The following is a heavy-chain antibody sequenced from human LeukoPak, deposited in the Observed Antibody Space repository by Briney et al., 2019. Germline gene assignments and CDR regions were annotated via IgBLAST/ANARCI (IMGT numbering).Heavy chain of an antibody. J-gene: IGHJ3*02. D-gene: IGHD6-19*01. Sequence: GGSLRLSCAASGFTFSTYGMHWVRQAPGKGLEWVAVISYDGSSKYYADSVKGRFTISRDNSKNTLYLQMNSLRAEDTAVYYCVRGARRGQWLVDAFDMWGQGTVVTVSS. CDR2: ISYDGSSK. CDR1: GFTFSTYG. V-gene: IGHV3-30*03. CDR3: VRGARRGQWLVDAFDM.